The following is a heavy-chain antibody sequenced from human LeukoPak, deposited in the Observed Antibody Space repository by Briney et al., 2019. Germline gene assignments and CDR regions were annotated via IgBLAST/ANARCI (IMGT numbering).Heavy chain of an antibody. CDR1: GFTVSSNY. CDR3: AGAVEYYYYGMDV. CDR2: IYSGGST. V-gene: IGHV3-66*02. Sequence: GGSLRLSCVASGFTVSSNYMSWVRQAPGKGLEWVSVIYSGGSTYYAGSVKGRFTISRDNSKNTLYLQMNSLRAEDTAVYYCAGAVEYYYYGMDVWGQGTTVTVSS. J-gene: IGHJ6*02. D-gene: IGHD2-21*01.